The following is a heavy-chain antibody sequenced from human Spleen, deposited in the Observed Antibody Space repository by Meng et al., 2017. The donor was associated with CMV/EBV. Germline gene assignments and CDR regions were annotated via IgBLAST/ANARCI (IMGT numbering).Heavy chain of an antibody. CDR1: GFTFGNYW. Sequence: GESLKISCEVSGFTFGNYWMSWVRQAPGKGLEWVANIKEDGSEQYYVDSVKGRFAISRDDAKNALYLQMNSLRAEDTAVYYCARTNYDFWSVYGMDVWGQGTTVTVSS. V-gene: IGHV3-7*01. J-gene: IGHJ6*02. CDR2: IKEDGSEQ. D-gene: IGHD3-3*01. CDR3: ARTNYDFWSVYGMDV.